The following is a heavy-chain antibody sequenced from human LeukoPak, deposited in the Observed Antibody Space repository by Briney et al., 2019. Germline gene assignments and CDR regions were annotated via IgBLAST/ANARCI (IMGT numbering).Heavy chain of an antibody. J-gene: IGHJ4*02. CDR2: ISYDGSDK. CDR3: ARGGLTITMFGVAIIRNFNY. D-gene: IGHD3-3*01. Sequence: GRSLRLSCAASGFTFSSYAIHWVRQAPGKGLEWVAVISYDGSDKYYADSVKGRFTISRDNSKNTLYLQMNSLRAEGTAVYYCARGGLTITMFGVAIIRNFNYWGQGTLVTVSS. CDR1: GFTFSSYA. V-gene: IGHV3-30-3*01.